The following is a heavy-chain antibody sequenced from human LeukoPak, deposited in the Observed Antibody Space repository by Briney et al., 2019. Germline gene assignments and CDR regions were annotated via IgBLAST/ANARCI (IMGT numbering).Heavy chain of an antibody. Sequence: GGSLRLSCSASGFTFSSYTMHWVRQAPGKGLEWVAVISDDGNNQYYPDSVQGRFTISRDNSKNTLSLQVNSPRADDTAVYYCARSPLRGTGANYFDYWGRGTLVTVSS. CDR1: GFTFSSYT. V-gene: IGHV3-30-3*01. D-gene: IGHD3-10*01. J-gene: IGHJ4*02. CDR3: ARSPLRGTGANYFDY. CDR2: ISDDGNNQ.